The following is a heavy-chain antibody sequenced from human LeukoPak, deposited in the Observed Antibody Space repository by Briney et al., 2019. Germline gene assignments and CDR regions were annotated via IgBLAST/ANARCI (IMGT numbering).Heavy chain of an antibody. CDR3: ASPPPLVVVAATPGGY. CDR1: GFTFSSYS. D-gene: IGHD2-15*01. Sequence: GGSLRLSCAASGFTFSSYSMNWVRQAPGKGLEWVAVISYDGSNKYYADSVKGRFTISRDNSKNTLYLQMNSLRAEDTAVYYCASPPPLVVVAATPGGYWGQGTLVTVSS. CDR2: ISYDGSNK. V-gene: IGHV3-30*03. J-gene: IGHJ4*02.